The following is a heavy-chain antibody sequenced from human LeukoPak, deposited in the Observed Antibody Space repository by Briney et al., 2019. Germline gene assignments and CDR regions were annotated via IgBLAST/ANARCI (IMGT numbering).Heavy chain of an antibody. Sequence: PSETLSLTCTVSGGYICSYYWSWIRQPAGKGLEWIGRILTSETPSYNPSLESRVTMSVDTSESQFSLKLTSVPAAEKAVYYCAREADYDDYLRSYYYIDVWGTGTTVTVSS. CDR3: AREADYDDYLRSYYYIDV. D-gene: IGHD4-17*01. CDR2: ILTSETP. V-gene: IGHV4-4*07. CDR1: GGYICSYY. J-gene: IGHJ6*03.